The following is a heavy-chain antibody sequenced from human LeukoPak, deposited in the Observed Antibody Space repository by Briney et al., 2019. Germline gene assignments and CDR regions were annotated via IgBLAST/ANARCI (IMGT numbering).Heavy chain of an antibody. CDR1: GGTFSSYA. V-gene: IGHV1-69*04. D-gene: IGHD3-22*01. CDR2: IIPILGIA. Sequence: SVKVSCKASGGTFSSYAISWVRQAPGQGLEWMGRIIPILGIANYAQKFQGRVTITADKSTSTAYMELSSLRSEDTAVYYCARVAPYYYDRSGYYGYWGQGTLVTVSS. CDR3: ARVAPYYYDRSGYYGY. J-gene: IGHJ4*02.